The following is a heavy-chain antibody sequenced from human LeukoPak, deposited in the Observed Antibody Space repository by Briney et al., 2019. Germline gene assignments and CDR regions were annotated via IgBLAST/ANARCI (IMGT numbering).Heavy chain of an antibody. CDR3: TRMTAGHDY. J-gene: IGHJ4*02. V-gene: IGHV4-34*01. Sequence: SETLSLTSAVSGVSFDDYYWSWVRQNPGKGLEWIEEINHSGYTKDSPSLKSGVALSIDTSRKQFSLNQRSVTVADTGIYYCTRMTAGHDYWGQGTLVTVSS. CDR1: GVSFDDYY. CDR2: INHSGYT. D-gene: IGHD2-21*02.